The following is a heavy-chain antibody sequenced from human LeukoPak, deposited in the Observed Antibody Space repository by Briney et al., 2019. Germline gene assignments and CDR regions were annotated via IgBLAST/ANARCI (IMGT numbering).Heavy chain of an antibody. CDR1: GFTFSDYW. CDR3: ARDPRWNFDY. J-gene: IGHJ4*02. V-gene: IGHV3-7*04. D-gene: IGHD3-16*02. Sequence: PGGSLRLSCVASGFTFSDYWVIWVRQAPGKGLEWVAKINPDGSDKSYVDSVKGRFAISRDNAKNSLYLQINSLRADDSAVYYCARDPRWNFDYWGQGTLVAVSS. CDR2: INPDGSDK.